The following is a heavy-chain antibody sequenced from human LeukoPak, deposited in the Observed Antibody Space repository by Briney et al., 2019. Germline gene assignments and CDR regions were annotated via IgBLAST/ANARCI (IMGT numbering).Heavy chain of an antibody. CDR3: AAIARGPMIRAFDL. D-gene: IGHD3-10*01. CDR2: VDPEDVET. V-gene: IGHV1-24*01. CDR1: GHRLTELS. Sequence: ASGKVSFKCAGHRLTELSMHWVRQAPGKGLGWVGGVDPEDVETSYAQKFQGRVTMTEDTSTDTAYLELSSLRSEDTPVYYCAAIARGPMIRAFDLWGRGTLVT. J-gene: IGHJ2*01.